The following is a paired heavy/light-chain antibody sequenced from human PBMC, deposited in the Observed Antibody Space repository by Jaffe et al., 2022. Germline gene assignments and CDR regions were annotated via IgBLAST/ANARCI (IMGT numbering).Light chain of an antibody. J-gene: IGLJ3*02. Sequence: SYVLTQPPSVSVAPGKTARITCGGNNIGSKSVHWYQQKPGQAPVLVIYYDSDRPSGIPERFSGSNSGNTATLTISRVEAGDEADYYCQVWDSSSDHRGVFGGGTKLTVL. CDR3: QVWDSSSDHRGV. CDR1: NIGSKS. V-gene: IGLV3-21*04. CDR2: YDS.
Heavy chain of an antibody. Sequence: QLQLQESGPGLVKPSETLSLTCTVSGGSISSSSYYWGWIRQPPGKGLEWIGSIYYSGSTYYNPSLKSRVTISVDTSKNQFSLKLSSVTAADTAVYYCARQIQYYDYIWGSYPPGGIDYWGQGTLVTVSS. CDR2: IYYSGST. J-gene: IGHJ4*02. V-gene: IGHV4-39*01. D-gene: IGHD3-16*01. CDR3: ARQIQYYDYIWGSYPPGGIDY. CDR1: GGSISSSSYY.